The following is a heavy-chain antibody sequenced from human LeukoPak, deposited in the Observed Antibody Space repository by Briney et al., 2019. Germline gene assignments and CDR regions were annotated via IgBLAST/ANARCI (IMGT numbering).Heavy chain of an antibody. D-gene: IGHD6-19*01. V-gene: IGHV3-23*01. CDR2: ISGSGGST. J-gene: IGHJ4*02. Sequence: GGSLRLSCAASGFTFSSYAMSWVRHARGKGVEWVSVISGSGGSTNYADSVKGRFTISRDNSKNTLYLQMNSLRAEDTAVYFCARGGWYNYYYFDYWGQGSLVTVSS. CDR1: GFTFSSYA. CDR3: ARGGWYNYYYFDY.